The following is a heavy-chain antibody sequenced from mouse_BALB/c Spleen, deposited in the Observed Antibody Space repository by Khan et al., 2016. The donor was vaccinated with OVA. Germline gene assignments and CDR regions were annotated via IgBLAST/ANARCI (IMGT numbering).Heavy chain of an antibody. Sequence: EVQLQQSGPELVKPGASVKMSCKASGYTFTSYVMHWVKQKPGLGLEWIGYIYPFNDDTKYNEKFKDKATLTSDKSSSTAYMELSSLTSEDSAVYYWAPVGTYYVSCDYWGQGTLVTVSA. D-gene: IGHD1-1*01. V-gene: IGHV1S136*01. J-gene: IGHJ3*01. CDR2: IYPFNDDT. CDR1: GYTFTSYV. CDR3: APVGTYYVSCDY.